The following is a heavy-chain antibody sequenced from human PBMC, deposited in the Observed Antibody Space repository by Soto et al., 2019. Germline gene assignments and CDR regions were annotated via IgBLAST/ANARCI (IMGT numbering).Heavy chain of an antibody. V-gene: IGHV1-69*01. D-gene: IGHD3-22*01. Sequence: QVQLVQSGAEVKKPGSSVKVSCKASGGTLSSYAISWVRQAPGQGLEWMGGIIPIFGTANYAQKFQGRVTITADESTSTAYMELSSLRSEDTAVYYCARDAYYYDSSGYYYVKWFDPWGQGTLVTVSS. CDR1: GGTLSSYA. J-gene: IGHJ5*02. CDR2: IIPIFGTA. CDR3: ARDAYYYDSSGYYYVKWFDP.